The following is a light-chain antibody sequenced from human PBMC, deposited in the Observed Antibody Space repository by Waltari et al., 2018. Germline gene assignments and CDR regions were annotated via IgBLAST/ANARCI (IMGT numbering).Light chain of an antibody. CDR1: SSNIERNY. Sequence: QSVLTQPPSASGTPGQRVSISCSGGSSNIERNYVFWYQHLPEAAPKLLMYRNNQRPSGVPDRFSVAKSGASATLAISGLRSEDEADYYCATWDDSLSGPVFGGGTKLAVL. CDR3: ATWDDSLSGPV. V-gene: IGLV1-47*01. J-gene: IGLJ3*02. CDR2: RNN.